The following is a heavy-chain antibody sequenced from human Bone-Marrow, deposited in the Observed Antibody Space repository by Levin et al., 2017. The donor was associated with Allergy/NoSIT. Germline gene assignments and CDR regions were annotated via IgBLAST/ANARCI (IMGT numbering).Heavy chain of an antibody. D-gene: IGHD4/OR15-4a*01. V-gene: IGHV1-8*01. CDR2: MNPNSFDT. CDR3: ARGGAVATYYSHYFGLDV. J-gene: IGHJ6*02. Sequence: ASVKVSCRASGYTFTSFHINWVRQAAGQGLEWMGWMNPNSFDTGSAHKFQGRVTMTRNTSINTAYMELSSLTSEDTAVYYFARGGAVATYYSHYFGLDVWGQGTRVTVS. CDR1: GYTFTSFH.